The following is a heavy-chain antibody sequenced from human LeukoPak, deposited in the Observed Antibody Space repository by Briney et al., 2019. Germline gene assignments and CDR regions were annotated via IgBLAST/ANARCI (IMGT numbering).Heavy chain of an antibody. V-gene: IGHV1-18*01. Sequence: ASVKVSCKASGYTFTSYGISWVRQPPGQGLEWMGWISAYNGNTNYAQKLQGRVTMTTDTSTSTAYMELRSLRSDDTAVYYCARDLRTYGAQEFGYWGQGTLVTVSS. CDR3: ARDLRTYGAQEFGY. CDR2: ISAYNGNT. J-gene: IGHJ4*02. D-gene: IGHD4-17*01. CDR1: GYTFTSYG.